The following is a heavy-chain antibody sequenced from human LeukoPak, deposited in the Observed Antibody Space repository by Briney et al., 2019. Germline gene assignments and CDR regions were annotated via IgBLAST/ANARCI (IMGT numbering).Heavy chain of an antibody. CDR3: AKSAGYSSSEGFDY. CDR1: GFTFSSYS. Sequence: PGGSLRLSCAASGFTFSSYSMNWVRQAPGKGLEWVAVISYDGSNKYYADSVKGRFTISRDNSKNTLYLQMNSLRAEDTAVYYCAKSAGYSSSEGFDYWGQGTLVTVSS. J-gene: IGHJ4*02. D-gene: IGHD6-13*01. V-gene: IGHV3-30*18. CDR2: ISYDGSNK.